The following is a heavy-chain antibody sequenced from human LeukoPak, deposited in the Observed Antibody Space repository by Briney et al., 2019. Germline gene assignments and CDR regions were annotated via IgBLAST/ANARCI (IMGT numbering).Heavy chain of an antibody. CDR1: GFTFSSYP. CDR2: ISYDGSNK. V-gene: IGHV3-30-3*01. J-gene: IGHJ5*02. CDR3: ARDSPVVVPAAPS. D-gene: IGHD2-2*01. Sequence: PGRSLRLSCAASGFTFSSYPMHWVRQAPGKGLEWVAVISYDGSNKYYADSVKGRFTISRDNSKNTLYLQMNSLRAEDTAVYYCARDSPVVVPAAPSWGQGTLVTVSS.